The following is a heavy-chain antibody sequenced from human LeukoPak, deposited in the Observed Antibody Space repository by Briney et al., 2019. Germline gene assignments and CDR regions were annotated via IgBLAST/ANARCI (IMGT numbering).Heavy chain of an antibody. D-gene: IGHD3-16*01. V-gene: IGHV4-59*08. Sequence: SETLSLTCTVSGGSISSYYWSWIRQPPGKGLEWIGYIYYSGSTNYNPSLKSRVTISVDTSKNQFSLKLSSVTAADTAVYYCAGTRGDRVWSFDYWGQGTLVTVSS. CDR2: IYYSGST. CDR1: GGSISSYY. CDR3: AGTRGDRVWSFDY. J-gene: IGHJ4*02.